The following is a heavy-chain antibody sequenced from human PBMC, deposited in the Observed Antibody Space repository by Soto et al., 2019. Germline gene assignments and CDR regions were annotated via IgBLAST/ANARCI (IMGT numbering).Heavy chain of an antibody. CDR2: IVVGSGNT. CDR1: GFTFTSSA. J-gene: IGHJ6*02. D-gene: IGHD3-9*01. V-gene: IGHV1-58*01. CDR3: AADATGYYDILTGYYRSGMDV. Sequence: PSVKVSCKASGFTFTSSAVQWVRQARGQRLEWIGWIVVGSGNTNYAQKFQERVTITRDMSTSTAYMELSSLRSEDTAVYYCAADATGYYDILTGYYRSGMDVWGQGTTVTVSS.